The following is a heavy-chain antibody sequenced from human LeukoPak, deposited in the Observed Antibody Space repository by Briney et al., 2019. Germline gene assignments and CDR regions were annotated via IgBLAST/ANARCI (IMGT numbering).Heavy chain of an antibody. D-gene: IGHD4-17*01. CDR1: GGTFSSYA. CDR3: ARPAEVIDGDYDAFDI. Sequence: SVKVSCKASGGTFSSYAISWVRQAPGQGLEWMGRIIPIFGTANYAQKFHVRGMITTDESTSTAYMELSSLRSEDTAVYYCARPAEVIDGDYDAFDIWGQGTMVTVS. V-gene: IGHV1-69*05. J-gene: IGHJ3*02. CDR2: IIPIFGTA.